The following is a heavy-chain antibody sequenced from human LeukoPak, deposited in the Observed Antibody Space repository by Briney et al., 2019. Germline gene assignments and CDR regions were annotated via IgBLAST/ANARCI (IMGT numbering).Heavy chain of an antibody. CDR2: IKQDGSEK. D-gene: IGHD3-16*02. Sequence: GGSLRLSCAASGFTFSSYWMSWVRQAPGKGLEWVANIKQDGSEKYYVDSVEGRFTISRDNAKNSLYLQVNSLRAEDTAVYYCAREGGVIVLDYWGQGTLVTVSS. CDR3: AREGGVIVLDY. V-gene: IGHV3-7*01. J-gene: IGHJ4*02. CDR1: GFTFSSYW.